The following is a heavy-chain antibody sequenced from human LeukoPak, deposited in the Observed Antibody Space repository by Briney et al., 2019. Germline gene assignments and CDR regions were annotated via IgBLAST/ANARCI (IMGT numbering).Heavy chain of an antibody. Sequence: GGSLRLSCAASGFTFTFYWMSWVRQAPGKGLEWVAVISYDGSNKYYADSVKGRFTISRDNSLNTLHLQMNSLRTEDTAVYYCAREFGHNRWYFDYWGQGALVTVSS. CDR3: AREFGHNRWYFDY. CDR1: GFTFTFYW. CDR2: ISYDGSNK. J-gene: IGHJ4*02. D-gene: IGHD5-24*01. V-gene: IGHV3-30*03.